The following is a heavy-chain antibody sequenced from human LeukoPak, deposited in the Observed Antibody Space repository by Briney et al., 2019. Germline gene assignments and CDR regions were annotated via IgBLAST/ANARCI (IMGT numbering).Heavy chain of an antibody. CDR2: ISSNGGST. D-gene: IGHD4-11*01. Sequence: GGSLRLSCVASGFTVSSNYMSWVRQAPGKGLEYVSAISSNGGSTYYADSVKGRFTISRDNSKNTLYLQMSSLRAEDTAVYYCVKSVKEVTLFDYWGQGTLVTVSS. CDR3: VKSVKEVTLFDY. V-gene: IGHV3-64D*09. J-gene: IGHJ4*02. CDR1: GFTVSSNY.